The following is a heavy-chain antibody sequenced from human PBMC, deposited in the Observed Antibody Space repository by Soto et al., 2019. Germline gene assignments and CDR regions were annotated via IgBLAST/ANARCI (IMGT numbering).Heavy chain of an antibody. J-gene: IGHJ3*02. D-gene: IGHD2-2*01. V-gene: IGHV4-30-2*01. CDR2: IYHSGST. CDR3: ARQPYQNDAFDI. CDR1: GGSISSGGYY. Sequence: SETLSLTCTVSGGSISSGGYYWSWIRQHPGKGLEWIGYIYHSGSTYYNPSLKSRVTISVDRSKNQFSLKLSSVTAADTAVYDCARQPYQNDAFDIWGQGTMVTVSS.